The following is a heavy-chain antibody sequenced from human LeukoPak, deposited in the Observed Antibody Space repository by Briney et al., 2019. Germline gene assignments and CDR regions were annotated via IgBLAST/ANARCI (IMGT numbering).Heavy chain of an antibody. Sequence: PSETLTLTCTVSGSISGYYWSWVRPPPGKGLEWIGYIYTSGSNNNNPSLESRVTISVDTSKNQFSLDLSSVTAADTAVYYCARQKCTSTSCLTKNAFDIWGQGTMVTVSS. D-gene: IGHD2-2*01. CDR2: IYTSGSN. J-gene: IGHJ3*02. CDR1: GSISGYY. CDR3: ARQKCTSTSCLTKNAFDI. V-gene: IGHV4-4*09.